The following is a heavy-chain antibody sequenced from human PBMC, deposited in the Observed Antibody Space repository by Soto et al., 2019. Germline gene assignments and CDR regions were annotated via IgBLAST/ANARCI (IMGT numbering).Heavy chain of an antibody. CDR3: ARGGYGMDV. CDR2: IYYSGST. CDR1: GGSISSSYY. V-gene: IGHV4-59*01. Sequence: QVQLQESGPGLVKPSETLSLSCTVSGGSISSSYYWSWIRQPPGKGLELIGYIYYSGSTKYNPSLKSRVTISIDTSKNQFSLMLSSVTAADTAVYYCARGGYGMDVWGQGTTVTVSS. J-gene: IGHJ6*02.